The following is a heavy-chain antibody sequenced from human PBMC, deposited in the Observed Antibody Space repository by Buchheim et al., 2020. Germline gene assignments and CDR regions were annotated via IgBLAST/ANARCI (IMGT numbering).Heavy chain of an antibody. V-gene: IGHV3-74*01. CDR3: VRDWYGMDV. J-gene: IGHJ6*02. CDR1: GFTFSNFW. Sequence: QLVESGGGLVQPGGSLRLSCAASGFTFSNFWMHWVRQAPGKGLVWVSRTDSDGSSTDYADSVKARFTISRDHAKNTLYLQMNSLRPEDTAVYFCVRDWYGMDVWGRGTT. CDR2: TDSDGSST.